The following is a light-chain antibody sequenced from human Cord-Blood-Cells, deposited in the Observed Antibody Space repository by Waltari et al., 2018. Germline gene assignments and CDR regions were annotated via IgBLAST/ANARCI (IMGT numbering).Light chain of an antibody. CDR3: QQYGSSPYT. V-gene: IGKV3-20*01. Sequence: EIVLTHSRGTMYLSPGEKATLSYRASQSVSSSYLAWYQQKPGQAPRLLIYGASSRATGIPDRFSGSGSGTDFTLTISRLEPEDFAVYYCQQYGSSPYTFGQGTKLEIK. CDR2: GAS. J-gene: IGKJ2*01. CDR1: QSVSSSY.